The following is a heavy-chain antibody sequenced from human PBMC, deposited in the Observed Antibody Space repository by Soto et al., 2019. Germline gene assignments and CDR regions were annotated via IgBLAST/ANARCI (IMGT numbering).Heavy chain of an antibody. V-gene: IGHV3-30-3*01. CDR1: GFTFSSYA. Sequence: LRLSCAASGFTFSSYAMHWVRQAPGKGLEWVAVISYDGSNKYYADSVKGRFTISRDNSKNTLYLHMNSLRAEDTAVYYCARGPSSLTRFDYWGQGTLVTVSS. CDR2: ISYDGSNK. D-gene: IGHD2-2*01. J-gene: IGHJ4*02. CDR3: ARGPSSLTRFDY.